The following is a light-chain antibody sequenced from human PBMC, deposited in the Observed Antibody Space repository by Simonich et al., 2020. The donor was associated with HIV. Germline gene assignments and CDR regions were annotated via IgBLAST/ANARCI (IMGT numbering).Light chain of an antibody. Sequence: DIQMTQSHSTLSASVGDRVTITCRARQSISSWLAWYQQKPGKAPKLLIYKASSLESGVPSRFSGSGSGTELTLTISSLQPDDFATYYCQQYNSYSPWTFGQGTKVEIK. CDR1: QSISSW. CDR3: QQYNSYSPWT. CDR2: KAS. J-gene: IGKJ1*01. V-gene: IGKV1-5*03.